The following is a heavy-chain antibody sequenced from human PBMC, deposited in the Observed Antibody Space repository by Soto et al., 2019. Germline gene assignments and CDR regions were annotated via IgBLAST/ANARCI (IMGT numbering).Heavy chain of an antibody. CDR1: GGSISSNNW. CDR2: RYHSGST. Sequence: QVQLQESGPGLVKPSGTLSLTCAVSGGSISSNNWWRWLRQPPQKGLEWIGERYHSGSTNYNPSLNCRGTISVAKSKNEFSLRLGSVTTADTAMSYGARAGDCTQTGEFELWGPGTMVTVSS. CDR3: ARAGDCTQTGEFEL. V-gene: IGHV4-4*02. J-gene: IGHJ3*01. D-gene: IGHD2-21*02.